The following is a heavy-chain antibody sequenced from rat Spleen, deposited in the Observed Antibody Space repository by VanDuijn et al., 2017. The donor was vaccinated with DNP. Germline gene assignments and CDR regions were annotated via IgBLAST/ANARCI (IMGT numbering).Heavy chain of an antibody. CDR1: GFSLTTYG. Sequence: QVQLKESGPSLVQPSQTLSLTCTVSGFSLTTYGVAWVRQPPGKGLEWIAAISSGGDTHYNSVLKSRLSITRDTSESQVFLKVNSLQTEDTAIYVCSKDSYGYNFDYWGQGVMVTVSS. V-gene: IGHV2S12*01. CDR3: SKDSYGYNFDY. CDR2: ISSGGDT. D-gene: IGHD1-9*01. J-gene: IGHJ2*01.